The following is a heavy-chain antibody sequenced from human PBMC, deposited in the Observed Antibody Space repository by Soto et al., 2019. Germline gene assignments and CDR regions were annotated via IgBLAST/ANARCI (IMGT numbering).Heavy chain of an antibody. J-gene: IGHJ4*02. CDR1: GFTFSSYA. Sequence: EVQLLESGGGLVQPGGSLRLSCAASGFTFSSYAMSWVRQAPGKGLEWVAAISGSGGSTYYADSVKGRFTISRDNSKNTLYLQMNSLRAEDTAVYYCAKDYDYGDYVLDYWGQGTLVTVSS. CDR2: ISGSGGST. CDR3: AKDYDYGDYVLDY. D-gene: IGHD4-17*01. V-gene: IGHV3-23*01.